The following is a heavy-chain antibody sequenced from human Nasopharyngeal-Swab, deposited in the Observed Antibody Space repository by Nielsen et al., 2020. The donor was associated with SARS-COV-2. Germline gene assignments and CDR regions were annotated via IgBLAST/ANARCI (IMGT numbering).Heavy chain of an antibody. D-gene: IGHD1-26*01. CDR2: ISSNGSTI. J-gene: IGHJ3*02. Sequence: GESLKISCAASGFTFSSYEMNWVRQAPGKGLEWVSYISSNGSTIYYADSVKGRFTISRDNAKNSLYLQMNSLRAEDTAVYYCARASLSGSSTGRRAFDIWGQGTMVTVSS. V-gene: IGHV3-48*03. CDR1: GFTFSSYE. CDR3: ARASLSGSSTGRRAFDI.